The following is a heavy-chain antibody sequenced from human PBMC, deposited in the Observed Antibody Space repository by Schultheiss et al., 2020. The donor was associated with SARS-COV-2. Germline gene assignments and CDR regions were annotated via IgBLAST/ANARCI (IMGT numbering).Heavy chain of an antibody. CDR1: GFTFSSYA. CDR3: ARDYELTGDSGADY. Sequence: GESLKISCAASGFTFSSYAMHWVRQAPGKGLEWVAVISYDGSNKYYADSVKGRFTISRDNSKNTLYLQMNSLRAEDTAVYYCARDYELTGDSGADYWGQGTLVTVSS. V-gene: IGHV3-30*07. D-gene: IGHD7-27*01. J-gene: IGHJ4*02. CDR2: ISYDGSNK.